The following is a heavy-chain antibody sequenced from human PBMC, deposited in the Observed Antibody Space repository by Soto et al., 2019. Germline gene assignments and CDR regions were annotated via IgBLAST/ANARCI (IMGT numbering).Heavy chain of an antibody. CDR2: INHSGST. J-gene: IGHJ4*02. D-gene: IGHD2-15*01. V-gene: IGHV4-34*01. CDR1: GGSFSGYY. Sequence: SETLSLTCAVYGGSFSGYYWSWIRQPPGKGLEWIGEINHSGSTNYNPSLKSRVTISVDTSKNQFSLKLSSVTAADTAVYYCARTSSWYCSGGSCYFFDYWGQGTLVTVSS. CDR3: ARTSSWYCSGGSCYFFDY.